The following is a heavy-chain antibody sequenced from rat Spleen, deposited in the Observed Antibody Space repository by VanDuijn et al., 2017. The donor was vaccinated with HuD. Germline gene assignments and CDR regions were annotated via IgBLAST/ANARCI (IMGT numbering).Heavy chain of an antibody. Sequence: QVQLKDSGPGLVQPSQTLSLTCPVSGFSLTSYHVHWVRQPPGKGLEWMGIIWAGGSTDYNSALKSRLSISRDTSKSQVFLKLDSLQPEDIGIYYCARDMNSGYYFDYWGQGVMVTVSS. CDR1: GFSLTSYH. J-gene: IGHJ2*01. CDR3: ARDMNSGYYFDY. V-gene: IGHV2-30*01. D-gene: IGHD4-3*01. CDR2: IWAGGST.